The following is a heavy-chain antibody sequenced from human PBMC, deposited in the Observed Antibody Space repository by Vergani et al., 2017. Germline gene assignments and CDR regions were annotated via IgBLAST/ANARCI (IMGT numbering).Heavy chain of an antibody. V-gene: IGHV3-30*02. J-gene: IGHJ4*02. CDR1: GLTFSSYG. CDR3: SRYGRIDAEGTELDY. CDR2: IRYDGSNK. Sequence: QVQLVESGGGVVQPGGSLRLSCAASGLTFSSYGMHWVRQAPGKGLEWVAFIRYDGSNKYYADSVKGRFTISRDNAKNMMYLHLNSLRDEDTAVYYCSRYGRIDAEGTELDYWGQGTLVTVSS. D-gene: IGHD1-14*01.